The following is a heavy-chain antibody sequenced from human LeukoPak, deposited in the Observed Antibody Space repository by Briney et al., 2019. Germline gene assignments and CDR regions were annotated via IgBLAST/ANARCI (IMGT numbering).Heavy chain of an antibody. CDR2: ISTSGTTM. V-gene: IGHV3-11*01. J-gene: IGHJ6*02. D-gene: IGHD2-2*02. Sequence: PGRSLRLSCAASGFTFSDHYMSWIRLAPGKGLEWVSSISTSGTTMYYADSVKGRFTISRDNAKNSLYLQMNGLRAEDTAVYYCARSGHCISTSCYSIWRRSLYGMDVWGQGTTVTVSS. CDR1: GFTFSDHY. CDR3: ARSGHCISTSCYSIWRRSLYGMDV.